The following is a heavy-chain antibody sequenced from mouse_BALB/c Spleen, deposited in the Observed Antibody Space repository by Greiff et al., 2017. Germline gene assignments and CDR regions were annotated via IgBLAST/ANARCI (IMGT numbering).Heavy chain of an antibody. J-gene: IGHJ4*01. CDR3: ARSRQLGLRGAMDY. D-gene: IGHD3-2*01. CDR2: INPYNDGT. CDR1: GYTFTSYV. V-gene: IGHV1-14*01. Sequence: VHVKQSGPELVKPGASVKMSCKASGYTFTSYVMHWVKQKPGQGLEWIGYINPYNDGTKYNEKFKGKATLTSDKSSSTAYMELSSLTSEDSAVYYCARSRQLGLRGAMDYWGQGTSVTVSS.